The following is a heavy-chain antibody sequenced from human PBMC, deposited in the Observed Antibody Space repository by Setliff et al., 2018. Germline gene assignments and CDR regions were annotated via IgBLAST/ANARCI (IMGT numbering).Heavy chain of an antibody. CDR1: GGSISTKNYY. CDR2: IYTSGST. Sequence: SETLSLTCTVSGGSISTKNYYWGWIRQPPGKGLEWIGNIYTSGSTNYNPSLKSRVTISVDTSKNQFSLKLSSVTAADTAVYYCARAGNYYYYMDVWGKGTTVTVSS. CDR3: ARAGNYYYYMDV. V-gene: IGHV4-39*01. D-gene: IGHD3-10*01. J-gene: IGHJ6*03.